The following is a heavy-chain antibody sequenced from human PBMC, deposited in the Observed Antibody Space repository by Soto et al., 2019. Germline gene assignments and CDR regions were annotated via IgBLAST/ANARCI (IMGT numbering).Heavy chain of an antibody. D-gene: IGHD5-12*01. Sequence: SETLSLTCAVSGYSISSGYYWGWIRQPPGKGLEWIGSIYHSGSTYYNPSLKSRVTISVDTSKNQFSLKLSSVTAADTAVYYCARGSDSGYDRTFDYWRQGTLVTVFS. J-gene: IGHJ4*02. CDR1: GYSISSGYY. CDR3: ARGSDSGYDRTFDY. V-gene: IGHV4-38-2*01. CDR2: IYHSGST.